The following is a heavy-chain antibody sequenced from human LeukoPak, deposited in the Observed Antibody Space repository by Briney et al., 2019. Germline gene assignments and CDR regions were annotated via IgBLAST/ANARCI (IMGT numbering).Heavy chain of an antibody. J-gene: IGHJ3*02. CDR2: FDPEDGET. CDR1: GYTLTELS. V-gene: IGHV1-24*01. Sequence: ASVKVSCKVSGYTLTELSMHWVRQAPGKGLEWMGGFDPEDGETIYAQKFQGRVTMTEDTSTDTAYMELSSLRSEDTAVYYCARPVISCSSNSCYAYAFDIWVQGTMVTVSS. CDR3: ARPVISCSSNSCYAYAFDI. D-gene: IGHD2-2*01.